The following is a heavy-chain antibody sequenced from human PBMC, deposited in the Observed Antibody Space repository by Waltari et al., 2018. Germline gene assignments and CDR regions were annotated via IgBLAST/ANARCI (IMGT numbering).Heavy chain of an antibody. V-gene: IGHV3-21*01. CDR1: GFTFSSYS. D-gene: IGHD6-6*01. CDR2: ISSSSSYI. J-gene: IGHJ4*02. CDR3: ARGRIAARQLDY. Sequence: EVQLVESGGGLVKPGGSLRLSCAASGFTFSSYSMNWVRQAPGKGLDVVSSISSSSSYIYYADSVKGRFTISRDNAKNSLYLQMNSLRAEDTAVYYCARGRIAARQLDYWGQGTLVTVSS.